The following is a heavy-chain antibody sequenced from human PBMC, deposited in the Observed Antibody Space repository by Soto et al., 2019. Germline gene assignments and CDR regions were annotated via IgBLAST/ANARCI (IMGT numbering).Heavy chain of an antibody. J-gene: IGHJ4*02. CDR1: GYSFTSLD. D-gene: IGHD1-26*01. CDR3: ARGVSTGVDY. V-gene: IGHV1-8*01. CDR2: MEPSTGRT. Sequence: ASVKVSCKASGYSFTSLDINWVRQTAGQGLEWMGWMEPSTGRTGYAQKFQGRVTMTRDTSINTAYMELTTLTSDDTAFYYCARGVSTGVDYWGQGTLVTVSS.